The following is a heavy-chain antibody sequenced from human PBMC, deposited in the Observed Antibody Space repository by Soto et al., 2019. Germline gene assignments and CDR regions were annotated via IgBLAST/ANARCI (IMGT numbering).Heavy chain of an antibody. Sequence: GGSLRLSCAASGFTFSSYSMNWVRQAPGKGLEWVSSISSSSSYIYYADSVKGRFTISRDNAKNSLYLQMNSLRAEDTAVYYCASQNLRHYYGSGPKSYWGQGTLVTVSS. CDR1: GFTFSSYS. D-gene: IGHD3-10*01. CDR3: ASQNLRHYYGSGPKSY. V-gene: IGHV3-21*01. J-gene: IGHJ4*02. CDR2: ISSSSSYI.